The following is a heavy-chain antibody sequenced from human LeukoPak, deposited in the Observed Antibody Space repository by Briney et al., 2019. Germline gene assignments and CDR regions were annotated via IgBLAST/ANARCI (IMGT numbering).Heavy chain of an antibody. Sequence: ASVKVSCKASGYTFTSYAMNWVRQAPGQGLEWMGWINTNTGNPTYAQGFTGRFVFSLDTSVSTAYLQISSLKAEDTAVYYCAREGYNWNHIMGIDYWGQGTLVTVSS. V-gene: IGHV7-4-1*02. CDR2: INTNTGNP. J-gene: IGHJ4*02. CDR1: GYTFTSYA. CDR3: AREGYNWNHIMGIDY. D-gene: IGHD1-20*01.